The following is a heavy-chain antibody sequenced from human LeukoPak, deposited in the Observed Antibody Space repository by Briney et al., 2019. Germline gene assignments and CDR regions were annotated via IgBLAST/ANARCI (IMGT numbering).Heavy chain of an antibody. Sequence: SETLSLTCTVSGYSISSGYYWGWIRPPPGKGLEWIGSIYHSGSTYYNPSLKSRVTISVDTSKNQFSLKLSSVTAADTAVYYCARAPVIVVVVAASDAFDIWGQGTMVTVSS. CDR3: ARAPVIVVVVAASDAFDI. J-gene: IGHJ3*02. CDR2: IYHSGST. V-gene: IGHV4-38-2*02. D-gene: IGHD2-15*01. CDR1: GYSISSGYY.